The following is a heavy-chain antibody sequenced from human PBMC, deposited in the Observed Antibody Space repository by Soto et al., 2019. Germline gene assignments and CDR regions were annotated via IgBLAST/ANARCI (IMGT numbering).Heavy chain of an antibody. CDR3: AGDTYGLDV. CDR1: GASINNYY. CDR2: NHYSGTT. J-gene: IGHJ6*02. Sequence: QVQMQESGPGLVKPSETLSLTCTVSGASINNYYCNWVRQPPGKGLEWLGRNHYSGTTHYNPSLESRVTISRDAARNQFSLRLRSVTAADAAVYHCAGDTYGLDVWGQGTTVTVSS. V-gene: IGHV4-59*01.